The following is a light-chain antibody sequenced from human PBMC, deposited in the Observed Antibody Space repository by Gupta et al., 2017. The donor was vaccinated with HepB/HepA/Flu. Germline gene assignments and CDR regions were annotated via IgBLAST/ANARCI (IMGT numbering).Light chain of an antibody. CDR3: NARDSSGNHV. J-gene: IGLJ1*01. V-gene: IGLV3-19*01. CDR1: SLRSYY. Sequence: SSELTQDPAVSVSLGQTVRITCQGDSLRSYYASWYQQKPGQAPVLVIYGKTNRTTGIPDRFSGSRSGNTASLTITEAQEEDEADYYCNARDSSGNHVFGTGTKVTVL. CDR2: GKT.